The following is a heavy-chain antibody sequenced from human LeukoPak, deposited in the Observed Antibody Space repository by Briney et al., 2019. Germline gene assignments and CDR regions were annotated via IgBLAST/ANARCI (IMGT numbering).Heavy chain of an antibody. V-gene: IGHV4-4*02. D-gene: IGHD5-24*01. J-gene: IGHJ4*02. CDR2: RYHSGST. Sequence: SETLSPTCAVSGGSLSSSNWWSWVRQPPGKGLEWIGERYHSGSTNHKPSLKSRVTISVDKSKNQFSLKLSSVPAADTAVYYCASGQRWLQLDYWGQGTLVTVSS. CDR3: ASGQRWLQLDY. CDR1: GGSLSSSNW.